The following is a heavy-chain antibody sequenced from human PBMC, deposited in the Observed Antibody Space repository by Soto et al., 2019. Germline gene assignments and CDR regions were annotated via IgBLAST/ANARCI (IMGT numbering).Heavy chain of an antibody. Sequence: ETLSLTCTVSGGSISSSSYYWGWIRPPPGKGLEWIGSIYYSGSPYYNPSLKSRVTISVDTSKNPFSLKLSCGTAADTAVYYCARRRSYSNFDYWGQGTLVTVSS. J-gene: IGHJ4*02. CDR2: IYYSGSP. CDR3: ARRRSYSNFDY. D-gene: IGHD3-10*01. CDR1: GGSISSSSYY. V-gene: IGHV4-39*01.